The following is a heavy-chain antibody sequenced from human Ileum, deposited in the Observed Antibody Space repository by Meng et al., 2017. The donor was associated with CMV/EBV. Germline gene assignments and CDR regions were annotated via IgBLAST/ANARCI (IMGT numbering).Heavy chain of an antibody. J-gene: IGHJ4*02. CDR1: GYNFTSNN. Sequence: QVQLVQSGSELRKPGASVKVSCRASGYNFTSNNVIWVRQAPGQRPEWMGWIDTNTGNPTYAQGFTGRFVFSLDISVSTTYLQSSSLKAEATAVYYCARDVLSGRYFDYWGQGTLVTVSS. CDR2: IDTNTGNP. CDR3: ARDVLSGRYFDY. D-gene: IGHD1-26*01. V-gene: IGHV7-4-1*02.